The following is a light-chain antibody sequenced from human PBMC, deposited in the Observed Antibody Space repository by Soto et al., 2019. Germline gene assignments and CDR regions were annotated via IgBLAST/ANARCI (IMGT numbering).Light chain of an antibody. J-gene: IGKJ5*01. CDR2: GAK. CDR3: QPYRDSLSIT. CDR1: PAISNY. V-gene: IGKV1-39*01. Sequence: DIQITQSPSFLSASVGARVTITCRASPAISNYLNWYQEKPWKAHNLMIFGAKTLQSGVPSRFSGSGYGTDFTLTITTLQPEDVGIYYGQPYRDSLSITFGQGTRLEIK.